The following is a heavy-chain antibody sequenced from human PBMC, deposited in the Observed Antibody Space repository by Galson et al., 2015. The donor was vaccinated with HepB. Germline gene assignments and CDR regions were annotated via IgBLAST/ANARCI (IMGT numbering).Heavy chain of an antibody. D-gene: IGHD6-19*01. Sequence: SVKVSCKASGYTFTSYAMHWVRQAPGQRLEWMGWINAGNGNTKYSQKFQGRVTITRDTSASTAYMELSSLRSEDTAVYYCARDLESALDSSGWDYFDYWGQGTLVTVSS. J-gene: IGHJ4*02. CDR1: GYTFTSYA. V-gene: IGHV1-3*01. CDR3: ARDLESALDSSGWDYFDY. CDR2: INAGNGNT.